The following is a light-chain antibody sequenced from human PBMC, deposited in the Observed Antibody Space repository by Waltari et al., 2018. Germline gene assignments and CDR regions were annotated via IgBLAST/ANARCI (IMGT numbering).Light chain of an antibody. J-gene: IGKJ1*01. CDR2: QAS. V-gene: IGKV1-5*03. CDR3: QQYNTYPWT. CDR1: ERISRW. Sequence: TCRASERISRWLAWYQQKPGMAPKLQIYQASSLEDGVPLRFSGSGFETEFSLSISSLQPEDFTTYYCQQYNTYPWTFGQGTKVEIK.